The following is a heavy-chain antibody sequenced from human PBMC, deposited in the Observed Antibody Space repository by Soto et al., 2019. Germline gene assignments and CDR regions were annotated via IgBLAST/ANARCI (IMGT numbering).Heavy chain of an antibody. Sequence: GGSLRLSCAASGFTFSTYAMSWVRQAPEKGLEWVSAISGSGSSTYYADSVKGRFTISRDNSKNTLYLQMNSLRAEDTAVYYCARSTYYDILNGSYYYYAMDVWGQGTMVTVSS. CDR3: ARSTYYDILNGSYYYYAMDV. CDR1: GFTFSTYA. V-gene: IGHV3-23*01. D-gene: IGHD3-9*01. J-gene: IGHJ6*02. CDR2: ISGSGSST.